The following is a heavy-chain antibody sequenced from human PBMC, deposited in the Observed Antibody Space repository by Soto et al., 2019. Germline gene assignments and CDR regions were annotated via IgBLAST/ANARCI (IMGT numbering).Heavy chain of an antibody. V-gene: IGHV4-61*01. Sequence: PSETLSLTCTVSGGSVSSGSYYWSWIRQPPGKGLEWIGYIYSSGSTNYNPSLKSRVTISVDTSKNQFSLKLSSVTAADTAVYYCAREGGSYNWNYGVNYYGMDVWGQGTTVTVYS. CDR3: AREGGSYNWNYGVNYYGMDV. CDR2: IYSSGST. CDR1: GGSVSSGSYY. J-gene: IGHJ6*02. D-gene: IGHD1-7*01.